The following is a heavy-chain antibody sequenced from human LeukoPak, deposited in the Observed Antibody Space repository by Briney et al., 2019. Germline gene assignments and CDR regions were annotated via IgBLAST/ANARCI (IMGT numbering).Heavy chain of an antibody. CDR1: GFTISYYV. CDR2: ISYDGSNK. J-gene: IGHJ6*02. CDR3: ARWFGELINGYGMDV. D-gene: IGHD3-10*01. Sequence: PGGSLRLSCAASGFTISYYVRHGVHKARGRGLERVTVISYDGSNKYYADSVKGQFTISADNSKNTLYLQMNSLRAEDTAVYYCARWFGELINGYGMDVWGQGTTVTVSS. V-gene: IGHV3-30*04.